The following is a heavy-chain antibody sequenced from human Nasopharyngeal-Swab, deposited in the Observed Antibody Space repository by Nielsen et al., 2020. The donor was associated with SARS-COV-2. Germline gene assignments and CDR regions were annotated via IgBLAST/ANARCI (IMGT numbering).Heavy chain of an antibody. D-gene: IGHD3-22*01. CDR1: GFTFDDYA. CDR3: AKGPYDSSGYYPNWYFDL. V-gene: IGHV3-9*01. CDR2: ISWNSGSI. Sequence: SLKISCAASGFTFDDYAMHWVRQAPGKGLEWVSGISWNSGSIGYADSVKGRLTISRDNAKNSLYLQMNSLRAEDTALYYCAKGPYDSSGYYPNWYFDLWGRGTLVTVSS. J-gene: IGHJ2*01.